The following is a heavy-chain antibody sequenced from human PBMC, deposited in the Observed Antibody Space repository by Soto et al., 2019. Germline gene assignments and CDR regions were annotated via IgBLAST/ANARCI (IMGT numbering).Heavy chain of an antibody. CDR3: AREGDRPYYYYGMDG. V-gene: IGHV1-18*01. CDR2: ISGYNGKT. Sequence: QVQLVQSGNEVKKPGASVNVSCKASGYSFTRYGISWVRQAPGQGLEWMGWISGYNGKTKYAQKLQGRVSMTTVTSTSTAYMELRSLASDDTAVHYCAREGDRPYYYYGMDGWCQGTTVTVSS. CDR1: GYSFTRYG. J-gene: IGHJ6*02. D-gene: IGHD3-16*01.